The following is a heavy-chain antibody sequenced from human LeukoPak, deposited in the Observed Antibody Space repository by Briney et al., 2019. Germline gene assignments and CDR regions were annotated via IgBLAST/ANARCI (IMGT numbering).Heavy chain of an antibody. D-gene: IGHD4-17*01. J-gene: IGHJ4*02. CDR3: ARVGYGDRSFPASFDY. V-gene: IGHV4-31*03. CDR2: IYYSGST. Sequence: SETLSLTCTVSGGSISSGGYYWSWIRQHPGKGLEWIGYIYYSGSTYYNPSLKSRVTISVDTSKNQFSLKQSSVTAADTAVYYCARVGYGDRSFPASFDYWGQGTLVTVSS. CDR1: GGSISSGGYY.